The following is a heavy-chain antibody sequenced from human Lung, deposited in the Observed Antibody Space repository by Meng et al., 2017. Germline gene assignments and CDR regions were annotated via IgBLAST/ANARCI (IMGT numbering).Heavy chain of an antibody. CDR1: GGSFSGYY. CDR3: VRRTYSSGWYFDY. V-gene: IGHV4-34*02. CDR2: IIDGGST. D-gene: IGHD6-19*01. Sequence: QVQLQPWGAGLLKPSETLSLTCAVYGGSFSGYYWSWIRQPPGKGLEWIGEIIDGGSTNYNPSLKSRVTISVDTSKNQFSLRVTSVTAADRAVYYCVRRTYSSGWYFDYWGQGTLVTVSS. J-gene: IGHJ4*02.